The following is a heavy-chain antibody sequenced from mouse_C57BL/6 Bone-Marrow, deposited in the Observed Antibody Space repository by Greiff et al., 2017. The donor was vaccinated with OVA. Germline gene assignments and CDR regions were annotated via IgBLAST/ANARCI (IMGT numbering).Heavy chain of an antibody. CDR1: GYTFTSYW. CDR2: IDPSDSYT. CDR3: AISYGSSYVNYAMDY. J-gene: IGHJ4*01. V-gene: IGHV1-69*01. Sequence: VQLQQPGAELVMPGASVKLSCKASGYTFTSYWMHWVKQRPGQGLEWIGEIDPSDSYTNYNQKFKGKSTLTVDKSSSTAYMQLSSLTSEDSAVYYCAISYGSSYVNYAMDYWGQGTSVTVSS. D-gene: IGHD1-1*01.